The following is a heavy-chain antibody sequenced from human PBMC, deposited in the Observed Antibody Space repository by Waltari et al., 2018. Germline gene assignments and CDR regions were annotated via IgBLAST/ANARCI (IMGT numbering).Heavy chain of an antibody. CDR1: GYTFTSYD. CDR3: ARVKMTGISDAFDI. V-gene: IGHV1-8*01. D-gene: IGHD3-10*01. CDR2: MNPNSGNT. Sequence: QVQLVQSGAEVKKHGASVKVSCKASGYTFTSYDINWVRQATGQGLEWMGWMNPNSGNTGYAQKFQGRVTMTRNTSISTAYMELSILRSEDTAVYYCARVKMTGISDAFDIWGQGTMVTVSS. J-gene: IGHJ3*02.